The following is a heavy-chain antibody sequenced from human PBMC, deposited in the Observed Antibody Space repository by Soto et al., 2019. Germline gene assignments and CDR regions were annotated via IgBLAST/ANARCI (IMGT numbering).Heavy chain of an antibody. CDR3: ANHRGYPWYFDD. Sequence: GGSLRLSCAASGFTFSSYAMSWVRQAPGKGLEWVSVISGSGGTTYYTDSGKGRFTISRDNSKNTLYLQRNNLRAEDTAVYYCANHRGYPWYFDDWGQGTLVTVSS. J-gene: IGHJ4*02. CDR2: ISGSGGTT. D-gene: IGHD6-13*01. V-gene: IGHV3-23*01. CDR1: GFTFSSYA.